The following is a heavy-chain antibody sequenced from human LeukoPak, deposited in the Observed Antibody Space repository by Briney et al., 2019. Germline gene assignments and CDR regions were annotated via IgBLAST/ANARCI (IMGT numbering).Heavy chain of an antibody. CDR2: IIPIFGTA. V-gene: IGHV1-69*13. J-gene: IGHJ4*02. D-gene: IGHD6-19*01. CDR1: GGTFSSYA. Sequence: GASVKVSCKASGGTFSSYAISWVRQAPGQGLEWMGGIIPIFGTANYAQKFQGRVTITADESTSTAYMELSSLRSEDTAVYYCARAVAGFPHPFDYWGQGTLVTVSS. CDR3: ARAVAGFPHPFDY.